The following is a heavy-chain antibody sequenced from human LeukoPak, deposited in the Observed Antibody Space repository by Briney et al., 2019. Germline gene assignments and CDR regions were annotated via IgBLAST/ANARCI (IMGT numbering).Heavy chain of an antibody. V-gene: IGHV3-74*01. Sequence: GGSLRLSCAASGFTFSSYWMHWVRQAPGKGLVWVSRINSDGSSTSYADSAKGRFTISRDNAKNTLYLQMNSLRAEDTAVYYCASDTVHGAVGIDYWGQGTLVTVSS. CDR3: ASDTVHGAVGIDY. CDR1: GFTFSSYW. D-gene: IGHD5-18*01. J-gene: IGHJ4*02. CDR2: INSDGSST.